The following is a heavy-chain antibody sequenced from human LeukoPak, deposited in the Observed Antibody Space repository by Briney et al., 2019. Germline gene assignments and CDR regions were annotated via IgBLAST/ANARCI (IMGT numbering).Heavy chain of an antibody. V-gene: IGHV1-2*02. CDR2: INPNSGGT. CDR3: ARDRFTRGVTTYLFDY. D-gene: IGHD4-17*01. CDR1: GYTFTGYY. J-gene: IGHJ4*02. Sequence: ASVKVSCKASGYTFTGYYMHWVRQAPGQGLEWMGWINPNSGGTNYAQKFQGRVTMTTDTSTSTAYMELRSLGSDDTAVYYCARDRFTRGVTTYLFDYWGQGTLVTVSS.